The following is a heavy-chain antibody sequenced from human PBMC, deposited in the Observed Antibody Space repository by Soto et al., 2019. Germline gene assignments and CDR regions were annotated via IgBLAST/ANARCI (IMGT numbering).Heavy chain of an antibody. CDR1: GGSISSGGYY. Sequence: SETLSLTCTVSGGSISSGGYYWSWIRQHPGKGLEWIGYIYYSGSTYYNPSLKSRVTISVDTSKNQFSLKLSSVTAADTAVYYCARGLWFGELLSPTEFDYWGQGTLVTVSS. CDR3: ARGLWFGELLSPTEFDY. V-gene: IGHV4-31*03. D-gene: IGHD3-10*01. CDR2: IYYSGST. J-gene: IGHJ4*02.